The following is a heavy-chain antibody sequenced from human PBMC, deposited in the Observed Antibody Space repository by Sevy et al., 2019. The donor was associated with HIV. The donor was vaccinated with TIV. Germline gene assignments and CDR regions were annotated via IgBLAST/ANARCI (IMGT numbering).Heavy chain of an antibody. CDR3: ARGDYGDYEIQRHFDY. V-gene: IGHV3-21*01. D-gene: IGHD4-17*01. Sequence: GGSLRLSCAASGFTFSSYSMNWVRQAPGKGLEWVSSISSSSSYIYYADSVKGRFTISRDNAKNSLYLQMNSLRAEDTAVYYCARGDYGDYEIQRHFDYWGQGTLVTVSS. J-gene: IGHJ4*02. CDR2: ISSSSSYI. CDR1: GFTFSSYS.